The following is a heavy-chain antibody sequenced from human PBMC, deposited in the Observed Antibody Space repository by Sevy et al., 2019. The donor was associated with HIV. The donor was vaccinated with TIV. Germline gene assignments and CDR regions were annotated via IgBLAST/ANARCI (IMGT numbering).Heavy chain of an antibody. Sequence: SETLSLTCAVYDGSFSAYYWSWIRQSPGKGLEWIGEINRSGSTSYNPSLNTRVTISIDTSKNQFSLKLTSVTAADTAVYYCARQGGIVIVRATMQRNWFDPWGQGSLVTVSS. J-gene: IGHJ5*02. V-gene: IGHV4-34*01. CDR3: ARQGGIVIVRATMQRNWFDP. D-gene: IGHD2-2*01. CDR1: DGSFSAYY. CDR2: INRSGST.